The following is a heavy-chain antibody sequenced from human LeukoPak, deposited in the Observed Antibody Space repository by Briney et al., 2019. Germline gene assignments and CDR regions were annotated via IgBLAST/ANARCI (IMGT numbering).Heavy chain of an antibody. CDR2: ISSSGSTI. D-gene: IGHD1-1*01. Sequence: GGSLRLSCAASGFTFSSYEMNWVRQAPGKGLEWVSCISSSGSTIYYAASVKGRFTISRDNAKNSLYLQMNSLRAGDMAVYYCTRVVSVAWSERRPGYYYMDVWGKGTTVTVSS. CDR3: TRVVSVAWSERRPGYYYMDV. V-gene: IGHV3-48*03. J-gene: IGHJ6*03. CDR1: GFTFSSYE.